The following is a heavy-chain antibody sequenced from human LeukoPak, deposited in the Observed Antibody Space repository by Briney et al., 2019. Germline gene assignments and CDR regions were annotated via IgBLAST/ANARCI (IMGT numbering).Heavy chain of an antibody. D-gene: IGHD2-15*01. V-gene: IGHV3-9*01. CDR1: GFTFDDYA. CDR3: AKDRYCSGGSCYSFWFDP. Sequence: GGSLRLSCAASGFTFDDYAMHWVRQAPGKGLEWVSGISWNSGSIGYADSVKGRFTISRDNAKNSLYLQMNSLRAEDTALYYCAKDRYCSGGSCYSFWFDPWGQGTLVTVSS. J-gene: IGHJ5*02. CDR2: ISWNSGSI.